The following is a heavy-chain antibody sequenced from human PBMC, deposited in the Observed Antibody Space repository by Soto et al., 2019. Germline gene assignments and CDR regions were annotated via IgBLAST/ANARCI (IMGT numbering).Heavy chain of an antibody. J-gene: IGHJ4*02. V-gene: IGHV3-23*01. CDR2: IVGIGDTA. D-gene: IGHD4-17*01. CDR1: GFTFRNYG. CDR3: AKDYDYGDSLPFDY. Sequence: EVQLLEAGGGLVQPGGSPRLSCAASGFTFRNYGMSWVRQAPGKGLEWLSAIVGIGDTAYYADSVRGRFTISRDNSKNTLYLQLNDLGAEDTAIYYCAKDYDYGDSLPFDYWGQGTLVTVSS.